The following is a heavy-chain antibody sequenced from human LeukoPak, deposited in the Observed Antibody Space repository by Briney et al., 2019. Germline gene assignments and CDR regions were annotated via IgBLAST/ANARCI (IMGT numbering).Heavy chain of an antibody. Sequence: SETLSLTCTVSGGSISSSSYYWGWIRQPPGKGLEWIGSIYYSGSTYYNPSLKSRVTISVDTSKNQFSLKLSSVTAADTAVYYCARGVLYYYDSWGQGTLVTVSS. CDR2: IYYSGST. CDR1: GGSISSSSYY. J-gene: IGHJ4*02. V-gene: IGHV4-39*07. CDR3: ARGVLYYYDS. D-gene: IGHD2-8*01.